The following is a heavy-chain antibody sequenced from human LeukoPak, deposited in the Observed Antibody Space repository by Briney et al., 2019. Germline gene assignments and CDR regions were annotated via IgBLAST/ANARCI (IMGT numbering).Heavy chain of an antibody. CDR2: ISYDGSNK. J-gene: IGHJ5*02. CDR1: GFTFSSYG. CDR3: AKDLRITMIVVAGGFDP. Sequence: PGGSLRLSCAASGFTFSSYGMHWVRQAPGKGLEWVAVISYDGSNKYYADSVKGRFTISRDNSKNTLYLQMNSLRAEDTAVYYCAKDLRITMIVVAGGFDPWGQGTLVTVSS. D-gene: IGHD3-22*01. V-gene: IGHV3-30*18.